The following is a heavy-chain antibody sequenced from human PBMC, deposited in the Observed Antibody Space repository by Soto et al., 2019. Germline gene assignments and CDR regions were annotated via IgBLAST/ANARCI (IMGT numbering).Heavy chain of an antibody. V-gene: IGHV4-4*07. D-gene: IGHD6-13*01. CDR3: VRDVPAAGTDWFDP. CDR1: GGSINNYW. CDR2: LHSTGAT. J-gene: IGHJ5*02. Sequence: PSETLSLTCTVSGGSINNYWWSWIRQAADKRLEWIGRLHSTGATNYNPSLRSRVTVSVDKSKNQFSLNLASVTAADTAVYYCVRDVPAAGTDWFDPWGQGTLVTVSS.